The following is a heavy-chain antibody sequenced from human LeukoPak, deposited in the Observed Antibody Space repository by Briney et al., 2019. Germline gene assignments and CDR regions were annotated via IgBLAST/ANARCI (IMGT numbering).Heavy chain of an antibody. J-gene: IGHJ5*02. D-gene: IGHD3-22*01. CDR3: ARDTSPYDYDSGGYYWP. V-gene: IGHV4-4*07. Sequence: SETLSLTCTVSGGSISWYYWNWIRQPAGKGLEWIGRIYTSGTTNYNPSLKSRVTMSVDTSKNQFALKLRSVTAADTAVYYCARDTSPYDYDSGGYYWPWGQGTLVTVSS. CDR1: GGSISWYY. CDR2: IYTSGTT.